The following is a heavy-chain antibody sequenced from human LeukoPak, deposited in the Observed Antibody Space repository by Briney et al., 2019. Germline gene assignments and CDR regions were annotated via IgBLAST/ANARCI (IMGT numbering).Heavy chain of an antibody. J-gene: IGHJ3*02. CDR2: ISGSGRTI. CDR3: ARDRAWASDI. CDR1: GFTFSSYW. V-gene: IGHV3-48*02. D-gene: IGHD3-10*01. Sequence: PGGSLRLSCVASGFTFSSYWMTWVRQAPGKGLEWVSYISGSGRTIDYADSVRGRFTISRDNAKDSLYLQMNSLRDEDTAVYYCARDRAWASDIWGQGTMVTVSS.